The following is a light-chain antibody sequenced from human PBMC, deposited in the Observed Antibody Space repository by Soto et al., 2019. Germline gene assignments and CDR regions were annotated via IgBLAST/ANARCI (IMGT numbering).Light chain of an antibody. V-gene: IGKV3-15*01. CDR1: QSVSSN. Sequence: EIVMTQSPATLSVSPGERATLSCRASQSVSSNLAWYQQKPGQAPRLLIYGASTRATGIPARFSGSGSGTEFTLTISRLQSEYFAVYYCQQYNSWPPYTFGQGTKLEIK. J-gene: IGKJ2*01. CDR3: QQYNSWPPYT. CDR2: GAS.